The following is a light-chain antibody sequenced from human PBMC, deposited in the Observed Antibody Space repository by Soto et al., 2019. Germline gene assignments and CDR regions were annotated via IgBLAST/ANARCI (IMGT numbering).Light chain of an antibody. CDR2: AAS. V-gene: IGKV1-39*01. CDR3: QQSYSTPYT. Sequence: DIQMTQAPSSLSASVGDRVTITCRASQSISSYLNWYQQNTRKAPQLLIYAASGLQSGVPSRFSGSGAGTDFTLTISSLQPEEFTTYYCQQSYSTPYTFGQGTKLEIK. J-gene: IGKJ2*01. CDR1: QSISSY.